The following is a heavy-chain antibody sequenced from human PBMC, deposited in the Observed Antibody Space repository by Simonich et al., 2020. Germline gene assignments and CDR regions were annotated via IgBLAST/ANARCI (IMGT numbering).Heavy chain of an antibody. D-gene: IGHD2-15*01. Sequence: QVQLVQSGAEVKKPGASVKVSCKASGYTFTSYGISWVRQAPGQGLEWMGWISAYNGNTNYAQKRQGRVTMTTDTSTSTAYMELRSLRSDDTAVYYCARASRGTWWYYYFDYWGQGTLVTVSS. CDR3: ARASRGTWWYYYFDY. J-gene: IGHJ4*02. CDR1: GYTFTSYG. V-gene: IGHV1-18*01. CDR2: ISAYNGNT.